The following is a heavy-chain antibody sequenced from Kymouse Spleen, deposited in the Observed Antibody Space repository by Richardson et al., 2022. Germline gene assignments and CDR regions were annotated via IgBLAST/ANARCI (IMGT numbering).Heavy chain of an antibody. CDR3: TTDSGYSGYDYDY. D-gene: IGHD5-12*01. CDR2: IKSKTDGGTT. CDR1: GFTFSNAW. V-gene: IGHV3-15*01. Sequence: EVQLVESGGGLVKPGGSLRLSCAASGFTFSNAWMSWVRQAPGKGLEWVGRIKSKTDGGTTDYAAPVKGRFTISRDDSKNTLYLQMNSLKTEDTAVYYCTTDSGYSGYDYDYWGQGTLVTVSS. J-gene: IGHJ4*02.